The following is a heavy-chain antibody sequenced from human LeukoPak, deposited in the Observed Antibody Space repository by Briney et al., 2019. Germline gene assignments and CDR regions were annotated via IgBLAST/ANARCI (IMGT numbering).Heavy chain of an antibody. D-gene: IGHD3-22*01. CDR3: AKDYSSGYYYLDY. V-gene: IGHV3-23*01. CDR2: VSGSGGST. J-gene: IGHJ4*02. Sequence: PGGSLRLSCAASGFTFTTYWMHWVRQAPGKGLEWVSVVSGSGGSTYYADSVKGRFTISRDNSKNTLYLQMSSLRAEDTAVYYCAKDYSSGYYYLDYWGQGTLVTVSS. CDR1: GFTFTTYW.